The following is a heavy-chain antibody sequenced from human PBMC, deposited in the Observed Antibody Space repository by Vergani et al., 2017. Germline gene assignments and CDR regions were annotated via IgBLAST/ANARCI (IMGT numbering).Heavy chain of an antibody. CDR3: ARERCSGGSCYSFRVGSFDI. J-gene: IGHJ3*02. CDR1: GGTFSSYA. Sequence: QVQLVQSGAEVKKPGSSVKVSCKASGGTFSSYAISWVRQAPGQGLEWMGGIIPIFGTANYARKFQGRVTITADESTSTAYMELSSLRSEDTAVYYCARERCSGGSCYSFRVGSFDIWGQGTMVTVSS. D-gene: IGHD2-15*01. V-gene: IGHV1-69*12. CDR2: IIPIFGTA.